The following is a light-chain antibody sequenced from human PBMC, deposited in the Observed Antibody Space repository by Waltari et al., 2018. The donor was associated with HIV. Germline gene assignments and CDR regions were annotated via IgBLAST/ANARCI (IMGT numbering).Light chain of an antibody. J-gene: IGKJ3*01. V-gene: IGKV3-20*01. CDR2: GAS. CDR1: QTASNNN. CDR3: QQYRSSPFT. Sequence: IVLTQSPGTLSLSPGERATLSCRASQTASNNNLAWYQQKPGQAPRLLIYGASSRATGIPDTFSGSGSGTDFTLTISRLEPEDFAVYYCQQYRSSPFTFGPGTKVHIK.